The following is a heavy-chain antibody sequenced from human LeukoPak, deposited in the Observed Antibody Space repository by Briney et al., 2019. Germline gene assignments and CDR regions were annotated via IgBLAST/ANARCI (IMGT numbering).Heavy chain of an antibody. V-gene: IGHV1-2*02. J-gene: IGHJ5*02. D-gene: IGHD3-22*01. CDR1: GYTFTGYY. CDR2: INPNSGGT. Sequence: ASVKVSCKASGYTFTGYYMHWVRQAPGQGLEWMGWINPNSGGTNYAQKFQGRVTMTRDTSISTAYMELSKLRSDDTAVYYCARDGYYDSSGYSLAGFDPWGQGTLVTVSS. CDR3: ARDGYYDSSGYSLAGFDP.